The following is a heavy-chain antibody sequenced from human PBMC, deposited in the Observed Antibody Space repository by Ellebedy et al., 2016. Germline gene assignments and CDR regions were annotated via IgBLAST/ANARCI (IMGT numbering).Heavy chain of an antibody. V-gene: IGHV4-34*01. D-gene: IGHD3-10*01. CDR1: GGSFSGYY. Sequence: SETLSLTCAVYGGSFSGYYWSWIRQPPGKGLEWIGEINHSGSTNYNPSLKSRVTISVDTSKNQFSLKLSSVTAADTAVYYCARGRVYYGSGPNMDVWGKGTTVTVSS. CDR2: INHSGST. CDR3: ARGRVYYGSGPNMDV. J-gene: IGHJ6*03.